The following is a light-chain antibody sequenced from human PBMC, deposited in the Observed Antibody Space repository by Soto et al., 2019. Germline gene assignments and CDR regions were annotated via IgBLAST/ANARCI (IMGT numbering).Light chain of an antibody. CDR3: SSYTRTTVV. CDR2: DGS. J-gene: IGLJ2*01. Sequence: QSALTQPASVSGSPGQSVTISCTATTSDVGGYNYLSWYQQHPGKAPKLILYDGSSRPSGVSNRFSGSKSGNTASLIISGLQPEDEAYYHCSSYTRTTVVFGGGTKLTVL. V-gene: IGLV2-14*03. CDR1: TSDVGGYNY.